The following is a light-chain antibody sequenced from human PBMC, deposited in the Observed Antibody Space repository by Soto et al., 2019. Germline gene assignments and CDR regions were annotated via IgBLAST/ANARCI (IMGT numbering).Light chain of an antibody. CDR2: GNT. Sequence: QSVLTQPPSVSGAPGQRVTISCTGSRSNIGTGYDVHWYQHLPGTAPKLLIYGNTNRPSGVPDRFSGSKSGTSASLAITGLQAEDEADYYCQSFDSRLSGSVFGTGTKLTVL. V-gene: IGLV1-40*01. J-gene: IGLJ1*01. CDR1: RSNIGTGYD. CDR3: QSFDSRLSGSV.